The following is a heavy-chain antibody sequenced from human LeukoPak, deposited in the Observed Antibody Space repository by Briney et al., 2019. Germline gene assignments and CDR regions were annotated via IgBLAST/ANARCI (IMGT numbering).Heavy chain of an antibody. V-gene: IGHV1-24*01. J-gene: IGHJ6*03. D-gene: IGHD2-2*01. Sequence: ASVKVSCKVPGYTLTESSMHWVRQAPGKGLEWMGSFDPEDGETIYAEKFQGRVTMTTDTSTSTAYMELRSLRSDDTAVYYCASSTLARYYYYMDVWGKGTTVTVSS. CDR2: FDPEDGET. CDR1: GYTLTESS. CDR3: ASSTLARYYYYMDV.